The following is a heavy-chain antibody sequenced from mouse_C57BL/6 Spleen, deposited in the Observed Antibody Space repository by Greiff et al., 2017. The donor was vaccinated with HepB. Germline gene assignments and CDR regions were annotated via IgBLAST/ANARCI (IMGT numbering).Heavy chain of an antibody. V-gene: IGHV1-82*01. D-gene: IGHD3-3*01. CDR2: IYPGDGDT. CDR3: ARWGDPPFDY. J-gene: IGHJ2*01. Sequence: VQLVESGPELVKPGASVKISCKASGYAFSSSWMNWVKQRPGKGLEWIGRIYPGDGDTNYNGKFKGKATLTADKSSSTAYMQLSSLTSEDSAVYFCARWGDPPFDYWGQGTTLTVSS. CDR1: GYAFSSSW.